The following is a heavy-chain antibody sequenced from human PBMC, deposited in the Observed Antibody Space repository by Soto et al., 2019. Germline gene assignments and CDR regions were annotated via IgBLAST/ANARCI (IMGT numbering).Heavy chain of an antibody. D-gene: IGHD5-12*01. CDR1: GYPISSGYY. CDR3: ARSSGYVPGGY. Sequence: LSLTCAVSGYPISSGYYWCWIRQPPGKGLEWIGIIHHSGSTYYNPSLRSRITISVDTSKNQFSLKMPSVTAADTAVYYCARSSGYVPGGYWGQGILVTVSS. J-gene: IGHJ4*02. CDR2: IHHSGST. V-gene: IGHV4-38-2*01.